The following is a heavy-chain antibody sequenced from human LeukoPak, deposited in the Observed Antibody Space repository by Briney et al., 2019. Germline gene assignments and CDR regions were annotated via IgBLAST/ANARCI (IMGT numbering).Heavy chain of an antibody. V-gene: IGHV4-59*12. D-gene: IGHD4-17*01. CDR1: GGSISSYY. J-gene: IGHJ4*02. CDR2: IYHSGST. CDR3: ARDVTSVTTYFDY. Sequence: SETLSLTCTVSGGSISSYYWSWIRQPPGKGLEWIGEIYHSGSTNYNPSLKSRVTISVDTSKNQFSLRLSSVTAADTAVYYCARDVTSVTTYFDYWGQGTLVTVSS.